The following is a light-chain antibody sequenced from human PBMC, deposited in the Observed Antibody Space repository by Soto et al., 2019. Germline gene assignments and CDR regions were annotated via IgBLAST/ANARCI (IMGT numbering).Light chain of an antibody. Sequence: DIQLTQSPSSLSASIGDRVTITCRASQSINKFLNWYQQRPGKAPKFLIYGASSLQSGVPSRFSGSGSGTEFTLTIRSLQPQDFASDYCQQSYSMPYTFGQGTKVEIK. J-gene: IGKJ2*01. CDR3: QQSYSMPYT. V-gene: IGKV1-39*01. CDR1: QSINKF. CDR2: GAS.